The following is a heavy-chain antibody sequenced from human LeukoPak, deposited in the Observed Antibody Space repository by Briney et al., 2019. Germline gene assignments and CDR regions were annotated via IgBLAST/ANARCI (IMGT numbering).Heavy chain of an antibody. D-gene: IGHD1-1*01. V-gene: IGHV3-23*01. CDR3: ARSLKWNLVGFDY. J-gene: IGHJ4*02. CDR2: INDSGTST. Sequence: GGSLRLSCAASGFAFSSYGINWVRQAPGKGLEWVSVINDSGTSTFSADSVKGRFTISRDNSRNTLYLQMSSLRGEGTALYYCARSLKWNLVGFDYWGQGTLVTVSS. CDR1: GFAFSSYG.